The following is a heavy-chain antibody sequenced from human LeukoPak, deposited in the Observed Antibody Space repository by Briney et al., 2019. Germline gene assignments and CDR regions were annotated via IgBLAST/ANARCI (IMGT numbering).Heavy chain of an antibody. CDR2: IYHSGRT. CDR3: ARGIQRWLQLSDDGFDI. V-gene: IGHV4-38-2*02. CDR1: GYSISSGYY. Sequence: SETLSLTCTVSGYSISSGYYWGWIRQPPGKGLEWIGSIYHSGRTFYNPSLKSRVTISVDTSKNQFSLKLSSVTAADTAVYYCARGIQRWLQLSDDGFDIWGQGTMVTVSS. J-gene: IGHJ3*02. D-gene: IGHD5-24*01.